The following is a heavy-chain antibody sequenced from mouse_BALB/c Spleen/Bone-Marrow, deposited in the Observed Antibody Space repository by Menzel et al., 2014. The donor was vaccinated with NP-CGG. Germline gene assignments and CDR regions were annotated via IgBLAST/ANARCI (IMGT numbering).Heavy chain of an antibody. Sequence: EVKLVESGAELAKPGASVKLSYTASGFNIKDTCMNWVKQRPEQGLEWIGRIDPANGNTKYDPKFQGKATITADTSSNTAYLQLSSLTSEDTAVYYCAREYYGNYAWYFDVWGAGTTVTVSS. CDR3: AREYYGNYAWYFDV. V-gene: IGHV14-3*02. D-gene: IGHD2-1*01. CDR2: IDPANGNT. J-gene: IGHJ1*01. CDR1: GFNIKDTC.